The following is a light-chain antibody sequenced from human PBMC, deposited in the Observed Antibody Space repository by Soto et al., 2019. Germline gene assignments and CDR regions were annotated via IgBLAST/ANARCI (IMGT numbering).Light chain of an antibody. V-gene: IGKV1-5*01. J-gene: IGKJ1*01. CDR3: QQYNSDWT. CDR2: DAS. Sequence: DIRRIQTPSTLAASVGDRVTITCRASQSISSWLAWYQQEPGKAPKLLIYDASSLESGVPSRFSGRGSGTEITLTISTLQPDDFPTYYCQQYNSDWTFGQGTKVDIK. CDR1: QSISSW.